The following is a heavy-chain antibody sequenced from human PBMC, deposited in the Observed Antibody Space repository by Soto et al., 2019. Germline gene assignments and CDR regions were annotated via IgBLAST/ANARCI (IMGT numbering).Heavy chain of an antibody. CDR3: ARVPAASDRTAFYYVSKFFYFDY. V-gene: IGHV3-21*01. J-gene: IGHJ4*02. CDR2: ITSSGSFI. D-gene: IGHD3-22*01. Sequence: GGSLRLSCAASGFTFSNSTMNWVRQAPGKGLESVACITSSGSFIYYADSMKGRFTISRDDAKKSLYLQMNSLRAEDTAVYYCARVPAASDRTAFYYVSKFFYFDYWGRGTQVTVSS. CDR1: GFTFSNST.